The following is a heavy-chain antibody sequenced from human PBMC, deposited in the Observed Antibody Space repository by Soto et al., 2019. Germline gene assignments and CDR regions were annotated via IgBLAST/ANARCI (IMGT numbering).Heavy chain of an antibody. CDR3: AKDEGLLWSGELL. Sequence: PSETLSLTCTVSGGSLTKYYWSWIRQHPGKGLEWIGYIYYSGSTYYNPSLKSRVTISADPSTNQFSLKMTSVTVADTAVYYCAKDEGLLWSGELLWGQGILVTVSS. J-gene: IGHJ4*02. D-gene: IGHD3-10*01. CDR1: GGSLTKYY. CDR2: IYYSGST. V-gene: IGHV4-59*06.